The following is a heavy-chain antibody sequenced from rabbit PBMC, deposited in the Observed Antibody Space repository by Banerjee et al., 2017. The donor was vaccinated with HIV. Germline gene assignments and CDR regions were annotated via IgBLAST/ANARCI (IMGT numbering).Heavy chain of an antibody. D-gene: IGHD4-1*01. Sequence: QEQLEESGGGLVKPEGSLTLTCKASGFDLSSYYYMCWVRQAPGKGPEWIACIYTGWSGNTYYASWAKGRFTISRSTSLNTVGLKMTSLTAADTATYFCARGGGSGGWGADLWGPGTLVTVS. V-gene: IGHV1S43*01. CDR2: IYTGWSGNT. CDR1: GFDLSSYYY. CDR3: ARGGGSGGWGADL. J-gene: IGHJ4*01.